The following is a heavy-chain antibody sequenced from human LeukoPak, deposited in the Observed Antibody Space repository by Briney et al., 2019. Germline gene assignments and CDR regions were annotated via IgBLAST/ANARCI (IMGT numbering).Heavy chain of an antibody. D-gene: IGHD1-26*01. CDR2: INHSGST. CDR1: GGSFSGYY. V-gene: IGHV4-34*01. Sequence: SETLSLTCAVYGGSFSGYYWSWIRQPPGKGLEWIGEINHSGSTNYNPSLKSRVTISVDTSKNQFSLKLSSVTAADTAVYYCARGRGIVDGMDVWGQGTTVTVSS. J-gene: IGHJ6*02. CDR3: ARGRGIVDGMDV.